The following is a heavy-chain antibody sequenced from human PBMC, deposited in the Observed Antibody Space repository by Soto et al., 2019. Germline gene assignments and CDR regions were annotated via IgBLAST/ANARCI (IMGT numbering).Heavy chain of an antibody. V-gene: IGHV1-46*01. J-gene: IGHJ5*02. CDR2: INPSGGST. CDR3: ARDRGNEERDIVVVPAAINWFDP. CDR1: GYTFTSYY. D-gene: IGHD2-2*01. Sequence: GASVKVSCKASGYTFTSYYMHWVRQAPGQGLEWMGIINPSGGSTSYAQKFQGRVTMTRDTSTSTVYMELSSLRSEDTAVYYCARDRGNEERDIVVVPAAINWFDPWGQGTLVTVSS.